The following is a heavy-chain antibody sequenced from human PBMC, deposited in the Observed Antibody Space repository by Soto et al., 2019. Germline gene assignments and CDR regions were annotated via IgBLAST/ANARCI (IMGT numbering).Heavy chain of an antibody. CDR1: GFTFSSYA. J-gene: IGHJ6*02. Sequence: HPGGSLRLSCAASGFTFSSYAMSWVRQAPGKGLEWGSAISGSGGSTYYADSVKGRFTISRDNSKNPLYLQMNRLRAEDTAVYYCAKMEASHGDYEVDYYYYSGMDVWGQGTTVTVS. V-gene: IGHV3-23*01. CDR2: ISGSGGST. CDR3: AKMEASHGDYEVDYYYYSGMDV. D-gene: IGHD4-17*01.